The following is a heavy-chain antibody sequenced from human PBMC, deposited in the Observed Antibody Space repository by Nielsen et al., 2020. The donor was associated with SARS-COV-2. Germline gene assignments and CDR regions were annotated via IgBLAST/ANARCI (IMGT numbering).Heavy chain of an antibody. V-gene: IGHV1-2*06. CDR1: GYTFTGYS. CDR3: ARLPSPTGEPLDY. D-gene: IGHD7-27*01. Sequence: ASVKVSCKASGYTFTGYSMHWVRQAPGQGLEWMGRINPDSGGTNYAQKFQGRVTMTRDTSTSTVYMELRRLRSDDTAVYYCARLPSPTGEPLDYWGQGTLATVSS. J-gene: IGHJ4*02. CDR2: INPDSGGT.